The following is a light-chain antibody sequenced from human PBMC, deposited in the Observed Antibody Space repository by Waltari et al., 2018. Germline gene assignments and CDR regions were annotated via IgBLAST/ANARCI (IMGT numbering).Light chain of an antibody. CDR2: GAS. V-gene: IGKV1-39*01. Sequence: DIQMTQSPSSLSASVGARVTITCRASQRSNSYLNWYQQKPGKAPKLLIYGASSVQSGVPSGFSGSGSGTEFTLTISSLQPEDSATYYCQQSYSSPYTFGQGTKLEIQ. CDR1: QRSNSY. CDR3: QQSYSSPYT. J-gene: IGKJ2*01.